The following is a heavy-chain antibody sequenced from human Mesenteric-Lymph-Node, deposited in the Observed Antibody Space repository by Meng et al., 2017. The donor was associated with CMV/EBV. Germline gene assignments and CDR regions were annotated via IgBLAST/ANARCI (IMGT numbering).Heavy chain of an antibody. Sequence: SGFSFSGYGRHWVRQAPGKGLEWVAVIWYDGSNKYYADYVKGRFTISRDNSKNTMYLQMSSLRAEDTAVYFCARDRGSGIKYGGYFDYWGQGTLVTVSS. J-gene: IGHJ4*02. CDR1: GFSFSGYG. D-gene: IGHD3-10*01. CDR3: ARDRGSGIKYGGYFDY. CDR2: IWYDGSNK. V-gene: IGHV3-33*01.